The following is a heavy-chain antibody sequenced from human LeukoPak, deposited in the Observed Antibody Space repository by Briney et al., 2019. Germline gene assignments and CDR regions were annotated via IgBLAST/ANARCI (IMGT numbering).Heavy chain of an antibody. D-gene: IGHD5-18*01. CDR2: IIPIFGTA. Sequence: GASVKVSCKASGGTFSSYAISWVRQGPGQGLEWMGGIIPIFGTANYAQKFQGRVTITADKSTSTAYMELSSLRSEDTAVYYCARAQHYTAMESYYFDYWGQGTLVTVSS. J-gene: IGHJ4*02. V-gene: IGHV1-69*06. CDR3: ARAQHYTAMESYYFDY. CDR1: GGTFSSYA.